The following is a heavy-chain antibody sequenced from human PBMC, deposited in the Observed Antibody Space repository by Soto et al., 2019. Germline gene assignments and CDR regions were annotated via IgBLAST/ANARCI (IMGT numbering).Heavy chain of an antibody. CDR1: GYSFTTYG. J-gene: IGHJ4*02. D-gene: IGHD3-22*01. CDR2: ISGYNGNT. V-gene: IGHV1-18*01. Sequence: QIRLVQSGTEVKRSGASVKVSCKTPGYSFTTYGLSWVRQAPGRGLEWVGWISGYNGNTNYAQKFQGTVILTTNTPTTTGYMEIMSLSSDDTAVYYCVRDTYYYRSSGPAPFEYWGQGTQVTVSS. CDR3: VRDTYYYRSSGPAPFEY.